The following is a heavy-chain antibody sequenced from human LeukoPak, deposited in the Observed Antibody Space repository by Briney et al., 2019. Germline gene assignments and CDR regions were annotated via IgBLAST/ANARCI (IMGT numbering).Heavy chain of an antibody. CDR2: ISSSSSYI. Sequence: GGSLRLSCAASGFTFSSYSMSWVRQAPGKGLEWVSSISSSSSYIYYADSVKGRFTISRDNAKNSLYLQMNSLRAEDTAVYYCARSPDDFWSGYPLNWFDPWGQGTLVTVSS. CDR1: GFTFSSYS. CDR3: ARSPDDFWSGYPLNWFDP. V-gene: IGHV3-21*01. J-gene: IGHJ5*02. D-gene: IGHD3-3*01.